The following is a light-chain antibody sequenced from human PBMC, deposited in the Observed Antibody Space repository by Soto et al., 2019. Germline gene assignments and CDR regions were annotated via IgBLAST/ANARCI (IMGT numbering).Light chain of an antibody. CDR3: QQYDNWPFT. J-gene: IGKJ2*01. CDR1: QSIRTN. Sequence: EIVMTQSPATLSVSPGERATLSCRASQSIRTNLDWYRHKPGQAPSLLIYEASTRATGIPARFSGSGSGTEFTLTISSLQSEDFAIYYCQQYDNWPFTFGQGTKLEI. V-gene: IGKV3-15*01. CDR2: EAS.